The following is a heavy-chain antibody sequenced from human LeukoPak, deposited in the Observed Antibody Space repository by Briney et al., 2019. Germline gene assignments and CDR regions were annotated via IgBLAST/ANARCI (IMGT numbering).Heavy chain of an antibody. D-gene: IGHD2-15*01. V-gene: IGHV3-23*01. CDR2: ISGSGGST. CDR1: GFTFSSYA. CDR3: AREGISSNWFDP. J-gene: IGHJ5*02. Sequence: GGSLRLSCAASGFTFSSYAMSWVRQAPGKGLEWVSAISGSGGSTYYADSVKGRFTISRDNAKNSLYLQMNSLRAEDTAVYYCAREGISSNWFDPWGQGTLVTVSS.